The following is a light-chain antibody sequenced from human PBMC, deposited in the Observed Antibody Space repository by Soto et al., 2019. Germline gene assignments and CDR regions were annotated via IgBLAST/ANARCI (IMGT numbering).Light chain of an antibody. CDR2: YDD. Sequence: QSVLTQPPSVSEAPRQRVTISCSGSSSNIGNNAVNWYQQLPGKAPKLLIYYDDLLPSGVSDRFSGSKSGTSASLAISGLQSEDEADYYCAAWDDSLNGLVFGTGTKLTVL. J-gene: IGLJ1*01. CDR1: SSNIGNNA. V-gene: IGLV1-36*01. CDR3: AAWDDSLNGLV.